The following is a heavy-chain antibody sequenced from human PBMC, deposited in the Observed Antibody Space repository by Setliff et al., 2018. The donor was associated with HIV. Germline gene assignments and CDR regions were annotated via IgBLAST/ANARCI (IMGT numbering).Heavy chain of an antibody. J-gene: IGHJ4*02. D-gene: IGHD3-3*01. CDR3: ARVRLYNTALDY. CDR1: GFTVSSSY. Sequence: GGSLRLSCEASGFTVSSSYMAWVRQAPGKGLEWVSTIYSDGSTYHRDSVKGRFTLSRDNSKNTVYLQVGSLRPEDTAAYYCARVRLYNTALDYWGQGTLVTVSS. CDR2: IYSDGST. V-gene: IGHV3-66*02.